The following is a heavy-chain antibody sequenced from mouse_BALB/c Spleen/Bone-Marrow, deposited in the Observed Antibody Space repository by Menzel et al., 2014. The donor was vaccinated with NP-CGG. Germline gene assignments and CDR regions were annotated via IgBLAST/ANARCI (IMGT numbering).Heavy chain of an antibody. CDR1: GFNIKDTY. J-gene: IGHJ2*01. Sequence: VQLKQSGAERVKPGASVKLSCTASGFNIKDTYMHWVKQRPEQGLEWIGRIDPANGNTKYDPKFQGKATITADTSSNTAYLQLSSLTSEDTAVYYCARYRLGTYFDYWGQGTTLTVSS. V-gene: IGHV14-3*02. CDR3: ARYRLGTYFDY. CDR2: IDPANGNT. D-gene: IGHD2-14*01.